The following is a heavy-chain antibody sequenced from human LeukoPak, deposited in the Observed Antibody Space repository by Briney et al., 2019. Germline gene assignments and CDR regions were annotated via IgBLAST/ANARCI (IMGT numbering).Heavy chain of an antibody. CDR2: ISWNSGSI. Sequence: GRSLRLSCAASGFTFDDYAMHWVRQAPGKGLEWVSGISWNSGSIGYADSVKGRFTISRDNAKNSLYLQMNSLGAEDTALYYCAKDGYYGSGSYNYYYGMDVWGQGTTVTVSS. CDR1: GFTFDDYA. V-gene: IGHV3-9*01. CDR3: AKDGYYGSGSYNYYYGMDV. J-gene: IGHJ6*02. D-gene: IGHD3-10*01.